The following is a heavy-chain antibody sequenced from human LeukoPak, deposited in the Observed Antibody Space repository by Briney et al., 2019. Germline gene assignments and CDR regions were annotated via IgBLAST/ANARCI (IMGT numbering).Heavy chain of an antibody. CDR3: AREGGFCFGETCRYFHY. V-gene: IGHV3-21*01. J-gene: IGHJ4*02. D-gene: IGHD2-15*01. CDR2: INSNSYI. CDR1: GFTFSTFS. Sequence: GGSLRLSCAASGFTFSTFSMNWVRQAPGKGLEWVASINSNSYIYYADSVKGRFTISRDNAKNSLYLQMNSLGAEDTAVYYCAREGGFCFGETCRYFHYWGQGTLVTVSS.